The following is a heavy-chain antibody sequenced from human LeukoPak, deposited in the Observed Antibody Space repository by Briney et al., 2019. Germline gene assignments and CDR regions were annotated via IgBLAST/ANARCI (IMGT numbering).Heavy chain of an antibody. Sequence: SETLSLTCTVSGGSISSYYWSWIRQPPGKGLEWIGYIYDSGSTNYNPSLKSRVTISVDTSKNQFSLKLSSVTAADTAVYYCAREPYYYDSSGYYAPYNWFDPWGQGTLVTVSP. CDR2: IYDSGST. J-gene: IGHJ5*02. CDR3: AREPYYYDSSGYYAPYNWFDP. CDR1: GGSISSYY. D-gene: IGHD3-22*01. V-gene: IGHV4-59*12.